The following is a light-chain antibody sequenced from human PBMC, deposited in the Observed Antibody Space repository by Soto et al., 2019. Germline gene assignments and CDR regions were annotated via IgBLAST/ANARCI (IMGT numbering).Light chain of an antibody. Sequence: QSVLTQPPSISGAPGQRVTISCTGSSSNIGAGSDVHWYHQLPGTAPKLLLYGNTNRPSGVPDRFSGSKSGTSASLAIAGLQTEDEGDYYCQTYDSSLSGLYVFGPGTKLTVL. V-gene: IGLV1-40*01. CDR2: GNT. J-gene: IGLJ1*01. CDR1: SSNIGAGSD. CDR3: QTYDSSLSGLYV.